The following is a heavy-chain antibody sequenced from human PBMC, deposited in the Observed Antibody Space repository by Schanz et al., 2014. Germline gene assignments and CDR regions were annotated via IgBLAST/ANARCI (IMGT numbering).Heavy chain of an antibody. D-gene: IGHD6-19*01. CDR1: GYTFTGYY. V-gene: IGHV1-2*06. CDR3: ARDLITVPGTKLFDY. CDR2: INPNSGGT. J-gene: IGHJ4*02. Sequence: QVQVIQSGPEVKKPGASVKVSCKTSGYTFTGYYMHWVRQAPGQGLEWMGRINPNSGGTNFAQNFQGRVTMTRDTSISTAYMELSSLRSDDTAVYYCARDLITVPGTKLFDYWGQGTLVTVSS.